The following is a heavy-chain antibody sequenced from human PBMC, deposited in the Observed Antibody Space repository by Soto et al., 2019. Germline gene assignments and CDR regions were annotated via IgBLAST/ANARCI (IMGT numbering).Heavy chain of an antibody. CDR1: GFSLSTSGVG. Sequence: QITLKESGPTLVKPTQTLTLTCTFSGFSLSTSGVGVGWIRQPPGKALEWLALIYWDDDKRYSPSLKSRLTITKDTSKNQVVLTMTNMDPVDTATYYCAHIGERFMYYYASSGYYGYFDYWGQGTLVTVSS. D-gene: IGHD3-22*01. CDR3: AHIGERFMYYYASSGYYGYFDY. J-gene: IGHJ4*02. CDR2: IYWDDDK. V-gene: IGHV2-5*02.